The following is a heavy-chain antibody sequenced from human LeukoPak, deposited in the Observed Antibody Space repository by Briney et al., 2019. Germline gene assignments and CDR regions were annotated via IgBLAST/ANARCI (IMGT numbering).Heavy chain of an antibody. D-gene: IGHD7-27*01. CDR1: GYSISSGYY. V-gene: IGHV4-38-2*01. Sequence: SETLSLTCAVSGYSISSGYYRGWIRPPPGKGVEWIGSIYHSGSTYYNPSLKSRVTISVDTSKNQFSLKLSSVTAADTAVYYCARRDWGLNFDYWGQGTLVTVSS. CDR2: IYHSGST. J-gene: IGHJ4*02. CDR3: ARRDWGLNFDY.